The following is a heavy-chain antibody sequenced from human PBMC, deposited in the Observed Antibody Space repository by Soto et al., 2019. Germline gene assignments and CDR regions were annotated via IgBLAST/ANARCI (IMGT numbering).Heavy chain of an antibody. J-gene: IGHJ1*01. Sequence: GGSLRLSCAASAFNFRIYEMNWVRHAPGKGLEWLSYISSIGRKTYYAEAVKDRFTISRNNAGKSLYLQKNSLTVEDTAVYYCAKGGGSWSGYSQHWGQGALVTVSS. CDR1: AFNFRIYE. D-gene: IGHD3-3*01. CDR3: AKGGGSWSGYSQH. V-gene: IGHV3-48*03. CDR2: ISSIGRKT.